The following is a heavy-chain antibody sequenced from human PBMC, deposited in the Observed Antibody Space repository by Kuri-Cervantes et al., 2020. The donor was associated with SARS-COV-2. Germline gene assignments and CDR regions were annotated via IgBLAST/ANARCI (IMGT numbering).Heavy chain of an antibody. V-gene: IGHV3-9*01. Sequence: SLKISCAASRFTFSRYSMHWVRQAPGKGLEWVSGISWNSGSIGYADSVKGRFTISRDNAKNSLYLQMNSLRAEDTALYYCAKDNQDYYYYYGMDVWGQGTTVTVSS. CDR1: RFTFSRYS. J-gene: IGHJ6*02. CDR2: ISWNSGSI. CDR3: AKDNQDYYYYYGMDV.